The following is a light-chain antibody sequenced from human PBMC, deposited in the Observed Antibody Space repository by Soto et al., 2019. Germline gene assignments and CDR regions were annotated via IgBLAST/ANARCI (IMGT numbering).Light chain of an antibody. Sequence: QSVLTQPPSASGSPGQSVTISCTGTSSDVGGYDFATWYQQYPGKAPKLIIYEVNKRPSGVPDRFSGSKSGNTASLTVSGLQADDEADYFCTSYAGNNYVVFGGGTKVTVL. CDR3: TSYAGNNYVV. CDR2: EVN. J-gene: IGLJ2*01. CDR1: SSDVGGYDF. V-gene: IGLV2-8*01.